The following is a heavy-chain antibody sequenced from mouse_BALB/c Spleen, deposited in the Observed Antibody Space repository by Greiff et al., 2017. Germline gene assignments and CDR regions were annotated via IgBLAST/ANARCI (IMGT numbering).Heavy chain of an antibody. CDR2: IYPGNGDT. V-gene: IGHV1-12*01. Sequence: QVQLQQPGAELVKPGASVKMSCKASGYTFTSYNMHWVKQTPGQGLEWIGAIYPGNGDTSYNQKFKGKATLTADKSSSTAYMQLSSLTSEDSAVYYCARGMITGAMDYWGQGTSVTVSS. J-gene: IGHJ4*01. CDR1: GYTFTSYN. CDR3: ARGMITGAMDY. D-gene: IGHD2-4*01.